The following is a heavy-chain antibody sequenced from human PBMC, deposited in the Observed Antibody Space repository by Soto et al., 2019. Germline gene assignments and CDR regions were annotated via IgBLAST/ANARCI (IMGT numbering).Heavy chain of an antibody. CDR1: GGSFSGYY. CDR3: ARAGRITMVRGFDP. J-gene: IGHJ5*02. CDR2: INHSGST. Sequence: SETLSLTCAVYGGSFSGYYWSWIRQPPGEGLEWIGEINHSGSTNYNPSLKSRVTISVDTSKNQFSLKLSSVTAADTAVYYCARAGRITMVRGFDPWGQGTLVTVSS. V-gene: IGHV4-34*01. D-gene: IGHD3-10*01.